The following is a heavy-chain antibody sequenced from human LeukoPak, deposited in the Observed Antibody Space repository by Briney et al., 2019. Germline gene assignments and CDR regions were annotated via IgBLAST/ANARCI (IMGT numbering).Heavy chain of an antibody. V-gene: IGHV4-59*11. D-gene: IGHD2-15*01. J-gene: IGHJ5*02. CDR3: ARDNDCSGGSCYPNWLDP. CDR2: IYYSGST. CDR1: GGSISSHY. Sequence: SETLSLTCTVSGGSISSHYWSWIRQPPGKGLEWIGYIYYSGSTNYNPSLKSRVTISVDTSKNQFSLKLSSVTAADTAVYYCARDNDCSGGSCYPNWLDPWGQGTLVTVSS.